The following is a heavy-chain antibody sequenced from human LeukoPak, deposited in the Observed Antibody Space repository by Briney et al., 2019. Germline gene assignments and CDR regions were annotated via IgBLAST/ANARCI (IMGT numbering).Heavy chain of an antibody. CDR2: ISSNGGST. D-gene: IGHD3-10*01. J-gene: IGHJ4*02. CDR3: ATSRAVQRAYGSGKDYFDY. Sequence: PGGSLRLSCAASGFTFSSYAMHWVRQAPGKGLEYVSAISSNGGSTYYANSVKGRVTISRDNSKNTLYLQMGSLRAEDMAVYYCATSRAVQRAYGSGKDYFDYWGQGTLVTVSS. V-gene: IGHV3-64*01. CDR1: GFTFSSYA.